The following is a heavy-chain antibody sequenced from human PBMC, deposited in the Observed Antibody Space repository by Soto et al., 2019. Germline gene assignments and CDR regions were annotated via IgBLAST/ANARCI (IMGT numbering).Heavy chain of an antibody. V-gene: IGHV3-30-3*01. CDR1: GFTFSDYT. CDR3: AKDHYPPVSILNSAVNWFDA. D-gene: IGHD4-17*01. J-gene: IGHJ5*02. Sequence: QVQLVESGGGVVQPGRSLRLSCAASGFTFSDYTIHWVRQAPGTGLEWVAVISYDGNNNKYADSVEGRFTISRDNSKDTLFLQLDSRRDEDPAGYYCAKDHYPPVSILNSAVNWFDAWGQGTLVTVSS. CDR2: ISYDGNNN.